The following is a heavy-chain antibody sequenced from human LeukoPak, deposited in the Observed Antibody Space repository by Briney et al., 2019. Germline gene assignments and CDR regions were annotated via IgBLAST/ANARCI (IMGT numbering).Heavy chain of an antibody. Sequence: GGSLRLSCAASGFTFSSYSMNWVRQAPGKGLEWVSFISSSSSYIYYADSVKGRFTISRDNARNSLYLQMNSLRAEDTTVYYCAREQLGYYYDSSGYLYRGQGTLVTVSS. CDR2: ISSSSSYI. CDR3: AREQLGYYYDSSGYLY. V-gene: IGHV3-21*01. CDR1: GFTFSSYS. J-gene: IGHJ4*02. D-gene: IGHD3-22*01.